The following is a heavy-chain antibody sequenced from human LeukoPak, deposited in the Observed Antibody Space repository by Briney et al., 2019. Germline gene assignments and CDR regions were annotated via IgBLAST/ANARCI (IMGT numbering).Heavy chain of an antibody. D-gene: IGHD4-23*01. CDR2: INNSGST. J-gene: IGHJ5*02. CDR3: AGGLTEYGGNAQGRLPACHH. CDR1: SGSITSYY. Sequence: SSETLSLTCTVSSGSITSYYWSWIRQPPGKGLEWIWEINNSGSTNFNPSLKSRVTISVDTSQNQFSLQVSSVTAEDKAVYYCAGGLTEYGGNAQGRLPACHHWGQGTLVSVSS. V-gene: IGHV4-34*01.